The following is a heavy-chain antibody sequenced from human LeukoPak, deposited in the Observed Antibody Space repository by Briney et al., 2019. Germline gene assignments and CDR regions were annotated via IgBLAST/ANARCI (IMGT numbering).Heavy chain of an antibody. D-gene: IGHD3-10*01. CDR1: GFAFNYAW. CDR2: ISSSSSYI. J-gene: IGHJ4*02. Sequence: GGSLRLSCAASGFAFNYAWVSWVRQAPGKGLEWVSSISSSSSYIYYADSVKGRFTISRDNAKNSLYLQMNSLRAEDTAVYYCARGYYGSGNGGDYWGQGTLVTVSS. CDR3: ARGYYGSGNGGDY. V-gene: IGHV3-21*01.